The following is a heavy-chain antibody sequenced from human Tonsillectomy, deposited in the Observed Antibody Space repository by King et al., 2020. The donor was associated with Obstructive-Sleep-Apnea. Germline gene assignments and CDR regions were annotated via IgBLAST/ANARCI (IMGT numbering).Heavy chain of an antibody. J-gene: IGHJ5*01. CDR3: ARVGEGDCSGASCPDS. Sequence: PLQESGPGLVKPSETLSLTCTVSGDSISSSDYYWGWIRQPPAKGLEWIGTIYYIGNTYYNPSLKSRVTMSVDTSKNQFSLKLSSVTAADTAMYYCARVGEGDCSGASCPDSWGQGTLVTVSS. CDR2: IYYIGNT. CDR1: GDSISSSDYY. D-gene: IGHD2-15*01. V-gene: IGHV4-39*07.